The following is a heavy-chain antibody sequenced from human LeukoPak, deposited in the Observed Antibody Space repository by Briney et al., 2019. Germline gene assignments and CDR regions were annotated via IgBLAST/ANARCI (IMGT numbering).Heavy chain of an antibody. D-gene: IGHD6-19*01. J-gene: IGHJ6*03. CDR1: GFTFDDYG. CDR3: ARKGVYSSGPGYYYYYMDV. Sequence: SGGSLRLSCAASGFTFDDYGMSWVRQAPGKGLEWVSGINWNGGSTGYADSVKGRFTISRDNAKNSLYLQMNSLRAEDTALYYCARKGVYSSGPGYYYYYMDVWGKGTTVTVSS. CDR2: INWNGGST. V-gene: IGHV3-20*04.